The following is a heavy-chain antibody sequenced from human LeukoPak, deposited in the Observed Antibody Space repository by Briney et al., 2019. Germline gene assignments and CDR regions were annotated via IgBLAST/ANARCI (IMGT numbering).Heavy chain of an antibody. CDR3: ARDSGTGSYYNGFDY. Sequence: SETLSLTCTVSGGSISSYYWSWIRQPPGKGLEWIGFIYYSGSTYYNPSLKSRITISLDKSKNQFSLRLNSVTAADTAVYYCARDSGTGSYYNGFDYWGQGTLVTVSS. J-gene: IGHJ4*02. CDR2: IYYSGST. D-gene: IGHD3-10*01. V-gene: IGHV4-59*12. CDR1: GGSISSYY.